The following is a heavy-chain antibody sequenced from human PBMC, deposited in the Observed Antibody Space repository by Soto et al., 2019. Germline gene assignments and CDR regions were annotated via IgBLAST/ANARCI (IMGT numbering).Heavy chain of an antibody. Sequence: SETLSLTSTVSGDSISSSDYYWGWIRQPPGKGLEWIGSIYYSGSTYYNPSLKSRVTISVDTSKNQFSLKLSSATAADTAVYYCARGGVRSSYSSSWYGLLGYWGQGTLVTVSS. D-gene: IGHD6-13*01. V-gene: IGHV4-39*07. CDR1: GDSISSSDYY. CDR2: IYYSGST. J-gene: IGHJ4*02. CDR3: ARGGVRSSYSSSWYGLLGY.